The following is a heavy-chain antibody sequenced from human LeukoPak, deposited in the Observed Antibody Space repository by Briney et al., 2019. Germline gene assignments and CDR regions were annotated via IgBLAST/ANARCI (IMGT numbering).Heavy chain of an antibody. V-gene: IGHV3-30-3*01. J-gene: IGHJ4*02. D-gene: IGHD3-10*01. CDR3: ARETYGSGSYTLDY. CDR2: ISYDGSNK. CDR1: GFTFSSYA. Sequence: QPGGSLRLSCAASGFTFSSYAMHWVRQAPGKGLEWVAVISYDGSNKYYADSVKGRFTISRDNSKNTLYLQMNSLRAEDTAVYYCARETYGSGSYTLDYWGQGTLVTVSS.